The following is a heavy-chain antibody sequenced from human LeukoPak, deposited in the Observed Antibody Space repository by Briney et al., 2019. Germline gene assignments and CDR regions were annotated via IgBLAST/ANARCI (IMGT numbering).Heavy chain of an antibody. CDR3: VRASASESYCISYFDC. CDR1: GFIFSDHF. J-gene: IGHJ4*02. Sequence: GGSLRLSCAASGFIFSDHFMEWVRQAPGKGLEWVGRTRNKANSYTREYAASVQGRFTISRDDSTNSLYLQMDSLKTEDTAVYYCVRASASESYCISYFDCWGQGTLVTVSS. D-gene: IGHD3-10*01. V-gene: IGHV3-72*01. CDR2: TRNKANSYTR.